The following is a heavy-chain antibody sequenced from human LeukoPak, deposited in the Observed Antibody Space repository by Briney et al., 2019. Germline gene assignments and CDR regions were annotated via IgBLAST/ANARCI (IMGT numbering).Heavy chain of an antibody. V-gene: IGHV1-2*02. Sequence: ASVKVCCKASGYTFTGYDIHWVRQAPGQGLEWMGWINPNSGGTNYAQEFQGRVTMTRDTSISTAYMELSRLRSDDTAVYYCARVSGSSSSRGFFGYWGQGTLVTVSS. CDR2: INPNSGGT. D-gene: IGHD6-6*01. CDR1: GYTFTGYD. CDR3: ARVSGSSSSRGFFGY. J-gene: IGHJ4*02.